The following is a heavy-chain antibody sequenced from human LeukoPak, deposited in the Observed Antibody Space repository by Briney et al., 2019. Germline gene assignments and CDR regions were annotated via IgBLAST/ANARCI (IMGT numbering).Heavy chain of an antibody. J-gene: IGHJ4*02. CDR3: WALLWFGELYKNFDY. V-gene: IGHV3-30*02. D-gene: IGHD3-10*01. Sequence: GGSLRLSCAASGFTFDDYAMHWVRQAPGKGLEWVAFIRYDGSNKYYADSVKGRFTISRDNSKNTLYLQMNSLRAEDTAVYYCWALLWFGELYKNFDYWGQGTLVTVSS. CDR1: GFTFDDYA. CDR2: IRYDGSNK.